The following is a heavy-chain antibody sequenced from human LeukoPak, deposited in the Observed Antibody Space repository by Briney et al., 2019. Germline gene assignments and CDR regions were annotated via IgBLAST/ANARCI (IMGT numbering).Heavy chain of an antibody. CDR3: ASATRGYSYDKDY. Sequence: SVKVSCKASGGTSSSYAISWVRQAPGQGLEWMGRIIPILGIANYAQKFQGRVTITADKSTSTAYMELSSLRSEDTAVYYCASATRGYSYDKDYWGQGTLVTVSS. V-gene: IGHV1-69*04. CDR1: GGTSSSYA. J-gene: IGHJ4*02. D-gene: IGHD5-18*01. CDR2: IIPILGIA.